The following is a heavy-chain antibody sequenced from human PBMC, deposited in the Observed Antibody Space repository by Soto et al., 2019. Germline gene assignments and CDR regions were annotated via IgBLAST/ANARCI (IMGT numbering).Heavy chain of an antibody. V-gene: IGHV1-3*01. CDR3: ARNTLRFDY. CDR1: GYTFTSFA. Sequence: ASVKVSCKASGYTFTSFAIHWVRQAPGQRLEWMGWINFGNGNTKYSQKFQGRVTITGDTSASTAYMELSSLTSEDTAVYYCARNTLRFDYWGQGTVVTVSS. J-gene: IGHJ4*02. CDR2: INFGNGNT. D-gene: IGHD2-21*02.